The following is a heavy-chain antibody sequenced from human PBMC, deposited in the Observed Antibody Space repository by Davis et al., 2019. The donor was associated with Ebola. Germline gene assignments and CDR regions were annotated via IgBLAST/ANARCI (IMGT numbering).Heavy chain of an antibody. Sequence: SETLSLTCAVYGGSFSGYYWSWIRQPPGKGLEWIGEINHSGSTNYNPSLKSRVTISVDKSKNQFSLKLSSVTAADTAVYYCARDEFARSGYFDYWGQGTLVTVSS. CDR2: INHSGST. CDR3: ARDEFARSGYFDY. CDR1: GGSFSGYY. V-gene: IGHV4-34*01. D-gene: IGHD3-10*01. J-gene: IGHJ4*02.